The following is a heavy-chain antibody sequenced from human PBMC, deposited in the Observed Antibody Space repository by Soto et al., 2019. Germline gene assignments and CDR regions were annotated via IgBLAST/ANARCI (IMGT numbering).Heavy chain of an antibody. V-gene: IGHV1-18*01. CDR2: ISAYNGNT. CDR3: ARDAGPFDY. Sequence: ASVKVSCKASGYTFTSYGISWVRQAPGQGLEWMGWISAYNGNTNYAQKLQGRVTMTRDTSTSTVYMGLSSLRSEDTAVYYCARDAGPFDYWGQGTLVTVSS. CDR1: GYTFTSYG. J-gene: IGHJ4*02.